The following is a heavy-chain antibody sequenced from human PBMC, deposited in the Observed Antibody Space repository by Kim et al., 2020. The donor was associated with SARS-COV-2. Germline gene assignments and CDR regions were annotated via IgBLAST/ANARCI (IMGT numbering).Heavy chain of an antibody. Sequence: NTKFSQKFQGRVTITRDTCASTAYMELTSLRSEDTAIYYCARGSGWAFDYWGQGTLVTVAS. V-gene: IGHV1-3*01. J-gene: IGHJ4*02. CDR2: NT. D-gene: IGHD6-19*01. CDR3: ARGSGWAFDY.